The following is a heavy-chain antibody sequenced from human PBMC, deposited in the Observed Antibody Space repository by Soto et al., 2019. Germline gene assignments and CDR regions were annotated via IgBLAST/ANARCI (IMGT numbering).Heavy chain of an antibody. Sequence: QLQLQESGPRLVKPSETLSLTCSVSGDSISSANYYWGWVRQPPGKGLEWIGSMHYSGSTHYNPSLKSRATISVDTSKNQFSVNLSSVTAADTAVYYCARHVPGGNGAFSNWGQGTLVTVS. CDR2: MHYSGST. D-gene: IGHD2-15*01. V-gene: IGHV4-39*01. CDR3: ARHVPGGNGAFSN. J-gene: IGHJ4*02. CDR1: GDSISSANYY.